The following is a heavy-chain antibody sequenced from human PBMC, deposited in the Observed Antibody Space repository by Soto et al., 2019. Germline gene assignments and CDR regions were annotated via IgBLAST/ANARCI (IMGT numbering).Heavy chain of an antibody. CDR3: VRGIPSQYSSNWLYWYFDL. V-gene: IGHV3-33*01. J-gene: IGHJ2*01. CDR1: GFVYSTYA. Sequence: VQLVESGGGVVQPGRSLRLSCAASGFVYSTYAMHWVRLSPGKGLEWVALIWNDGTKEYYVDSVKGRFTISRDNSQNTLNLQMDGLRAEDTAVYFCVRGIPSQYSSNWLYWYFDLWGRGTQVTVSA. CDR2: IWNDGTKE. D-gene: IGHD6-13*01.